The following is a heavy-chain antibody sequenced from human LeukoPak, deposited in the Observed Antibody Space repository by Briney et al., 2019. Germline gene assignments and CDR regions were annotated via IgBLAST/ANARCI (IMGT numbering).Heavy chain of an antibody. J-gene: IGHJ5*02. CDR2: ISRASESI. CDR3: ARGATDVTRWFDP. Sequence: PGGSLRLSCAASGFTFNTYSMSWVRQAPGKGLEWVSIISRASESIFYADSVKGRFTISRDNAKNSLYLQMNGLRADDTAVYYCARGATDVTRWFDPWGQGTRVTVSS. CDR1: GFTFNTYS. D-gene: IGHD1-1*01. V-gene: IGHV3-21*01.